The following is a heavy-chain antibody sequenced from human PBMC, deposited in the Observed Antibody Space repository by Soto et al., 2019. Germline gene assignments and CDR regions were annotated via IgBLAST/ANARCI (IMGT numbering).Heavy chain of an antibody. V-gene: IGHV4-39*01. J-gene: IGHJ4*02. D-gene: IGHD5-12*01. Sequence: QLQLQESGPGLVKPSETLSLTCTVSGGSISSSSYYWGWIRQPPGKGLEWIGSIYYSGSTYYNPSLKSRVTISVDTSKNQFSLKLSSVTAADTAVYYCASFSRDGYNTGDYWGQGTLVTVSS. CDR1: GGSISSSSYY. CDR3: ASFSRDGYNTGDY. CDR2: IYYSGST.